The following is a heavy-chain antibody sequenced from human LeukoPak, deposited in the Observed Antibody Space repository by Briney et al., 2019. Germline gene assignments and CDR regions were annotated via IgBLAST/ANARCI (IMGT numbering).Heavy chain of an antibody. CDR1: GFPFSSYS. Sequence: GGPLRLPCAACGFPFSSYSMNWPPHAPGKGLEWVSSISSSSSYIYYADSGKGRFTISRDNAKNSLYLQMNSLRAEDAAVYYCARARWGIVVVPAGKSGASYGMDVWGQGTTLTVSS. CDR2: ISSSSSYI. CDR3: ARARWGIVVVPAGKSGASYGMDV. J-gene: IGHJ6*02. D-gene: IGHD2-2*01. V-gene: IGHV3-21*01.